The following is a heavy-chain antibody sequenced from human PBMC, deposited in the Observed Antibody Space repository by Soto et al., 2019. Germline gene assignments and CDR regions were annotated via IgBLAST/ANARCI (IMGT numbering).Heavy chain of an antibody. CDR1: GFTFSYVW. CDR2: IKSKTDGGTT. J-gene: IGHJ4*02. V-gene: IGHV3-15*07. D-gene: IGHD3-3*01. Sequence: EVPLVQSGGGLVKPGGSLRLSCGASGFTFSYVWLNWVRQAPGTGLEWVGRIKSKTDGGTTDYAAPVTGRFTISKDDAQNTLYLQMNSLKTDDLAVYFCTRVLEGSGGTASHRGQETLVTVSS. CDR3: TRVLEGSGGTASH.